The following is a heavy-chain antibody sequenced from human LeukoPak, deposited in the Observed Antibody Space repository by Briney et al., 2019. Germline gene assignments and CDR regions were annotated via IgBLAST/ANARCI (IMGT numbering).Heavy chain of an antibody. Sequence: SETLSLTCTVSGASVSRYYWTWIRQPPGEGLEYLGYISNSGSTNYNPSLESRVTLSVDASKNQFSLKMTSVSAADTAVYYCAEGSGGYWGQGILVTVSS. CDR3: AEGSGGY. V-gene: IGHV4-59*02. D-gene: IGHD1-26*01. J-gene: IGHJ4*02. CDR2: ISNSGST. CDR1: GASVSRYY.